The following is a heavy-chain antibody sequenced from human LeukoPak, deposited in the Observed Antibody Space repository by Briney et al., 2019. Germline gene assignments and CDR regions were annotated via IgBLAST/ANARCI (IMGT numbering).Heavy chain of an antibody. CDR3: ARGVTYCSSTSCYPYFDY. CDR1: GGSISSGSYY. D-gene: IGHD2-2*01. Sequence: PSQTLSLTCTVSGGSISSGSYYWSWIRQPAGKGLEWIGRIYTSGSTNYNPSLKSRVTISVDTSKNQFSLKLSSVTAADTAVYYCARGVTYCSSTSCYPYFDYWGQGTLVTVSS. J-gene: IGHJ4*02. CDR2: IYTSGST. V-gene: IGHV4-61*02.